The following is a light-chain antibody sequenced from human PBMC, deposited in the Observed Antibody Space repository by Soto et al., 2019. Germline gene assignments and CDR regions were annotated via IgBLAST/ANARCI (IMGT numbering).Light chain of an antibody. CDR2: DVS. CDR1: SSDVGGYNY. CDR3: SSYTSSSTRV. V-gene: IGLV2-14*01. J-gene: IGLJ1*01. Sequence: QSALTQPASVSWSPGQSITISFTGTSSDVGGYNYVSWYQQHPGKAPKLMIYDVSNRPSGVSNRFSGSKSGNTASLTISGLQAEDEADYYCSSYTSSSTRVFGTGTKLTVL.